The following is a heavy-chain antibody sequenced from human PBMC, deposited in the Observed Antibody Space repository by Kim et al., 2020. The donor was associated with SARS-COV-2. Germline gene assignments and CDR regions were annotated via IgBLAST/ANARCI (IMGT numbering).Heavy chain of an antibody. Sequence: GESLKISCKGSGYSFTSYWIGWVRQMPGKGLEWMGIIYPGDSDTRYSPSFQGQVTISADKSISTAYLQWSSLKASDTAMYYCARHSQDYGDYEGPFDYWGQGTLVTVSS. J-gene: IGHJ4*02. CDR2: IYPGDSDT. D-gene: IGHD4-17*01. CDR1: GYSFTSYW. V-gene: IGHV5-51*01. CDR3: ARHSQDYGDYEGPFDY.